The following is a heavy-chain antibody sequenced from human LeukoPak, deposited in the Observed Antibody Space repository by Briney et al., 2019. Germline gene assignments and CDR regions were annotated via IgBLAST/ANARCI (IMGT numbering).Heavy chain of an antibody. D-gene: IGHD2-15*01. J-gene: IGHJ6*02. Sequence: NPSETLSLTCTVSGGSISSYYWGWIRQPPGKGLEWIGSIYYSGSTYYNPSLKSRVTISVDTSKNQFSLKLSSVTAADTAVYYCARVDGGHYYYYGMDVWGQGTTVTVSS. V-gene: IGHV4-39*01. CDR3: ARVDGGHYYYYGMDV. CDR2: IYYSGST. CDR1: GGSISSYY.